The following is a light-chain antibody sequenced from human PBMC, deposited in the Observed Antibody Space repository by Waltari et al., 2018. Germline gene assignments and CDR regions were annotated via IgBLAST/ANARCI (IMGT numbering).Light chain of an antibody. V-gene: IGKV3-20*01. CDR3: QQYGSSPRT. J-gene: IGKJ1*01. CDR2: AAS. CDR1: QSVSSN. Sequence: VLTQSPGTLSLSPGERATLSCTASQSVSSNLAWYQQKPGQAPRLLIYAASSRATGIPDRFSGSGSETDFTLTITRLEPEDFAVYYCQQYGSSPRTFGQGTKVEIK.